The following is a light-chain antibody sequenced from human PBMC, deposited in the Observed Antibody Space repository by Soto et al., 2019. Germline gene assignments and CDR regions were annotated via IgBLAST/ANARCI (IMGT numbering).Light chain of an antibody. CDR2: SDN. J-gene: IGLJ1*01. Sequence: QLVLTQPPSASATPGQRVTLSCSGSSSNIGSNYVFWYQQLPGTAPKLLMFSDNQRPSGVPDRFSGSKSGTSASLAISGLRSEDGADYYCAAWDDSLGGLIFGSGTKLTVL. CDR1: SSNIGSNY. CDR3: AAWDDSLGGLI. V-gene: IGLV1-47*02.